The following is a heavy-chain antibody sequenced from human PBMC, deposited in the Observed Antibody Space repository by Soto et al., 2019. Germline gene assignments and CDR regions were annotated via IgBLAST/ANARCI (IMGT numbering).Heavy chain of an antibody. D-gene: IGHD3-10*01. V-gene: IGHV1-58*01. CDR1: GFTFSKSS. CDR2: VVVGSDNT. CDR3: ARDTKGYYGSGPHRWFDP. Sequence: SVKVSCKTSGFTFSKSSVQWMRQARGQRLEWIGWVVVGSDNTRYAQNFQDRVTITRDMSTSTSYMELSSLRSEDTAVYYCARDTKGYYGSGPHRWFDPWGQGTLVTAPQ. J-gene: IGHJ5*02.